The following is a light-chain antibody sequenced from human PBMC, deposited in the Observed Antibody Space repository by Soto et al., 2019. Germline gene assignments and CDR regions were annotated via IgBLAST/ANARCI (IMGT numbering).Light chain of an antibody. V-gene: IGKV3-15*01. J-gene: IGKJ1*01. CDR3: HQYLNWPQA. CDR2: GAS. Sequence: TVLTQSPATLSVSPGERATLSCRASESVSSYLAWYQQKPGQPPRLLIYGASARDTGVPAIFSGSASVKDCTLIISSLQPEDFAVYYCHQYLNWPQAFGQGNKVEIK. CDR1: ESVSSY.